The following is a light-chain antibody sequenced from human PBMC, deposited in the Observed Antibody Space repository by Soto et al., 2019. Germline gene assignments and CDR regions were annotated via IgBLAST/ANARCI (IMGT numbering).Light chain of an antibody. CDR1: QSLLDSDDGNTY. CDR2: TPS. V-gene: IGKV2-40*01. CDR3: MQRIEFYT. Sequence: DIVMTQTPLSLPVTPGEPASISCRSSQSLLDSDDGNTYLDWYLQKPGQSPQLLIYTPSYRASGVPDRFSGSGSGTNFTLKISRVEAVDVGVYYCMQRIEFYTFGQGTKLEIK. J-gene: IGKJ2*01.